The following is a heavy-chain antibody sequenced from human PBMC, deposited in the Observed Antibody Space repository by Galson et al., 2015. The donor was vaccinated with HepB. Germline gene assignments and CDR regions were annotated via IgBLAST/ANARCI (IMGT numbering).Heavy chain of an antibody. V-gene: IGHV3-15*01. CDR2: IKRKTDGGTT. Sequence: SLRLSCAASGLIFSNAWMSWVRQAPGKGLEWVGRIKRKTDGGTTDFAAPVKGRFTISRDDSKNTLYLQMNSLKTEDTAVYYCIPYGSGSYSLDDWGQGTQVIVSS. J-gene: IGHJ4*02. CDR3: IPYGSGSYSLDD. CDR1: GLIFSNAW. D-gene: IGHD3-10*01.